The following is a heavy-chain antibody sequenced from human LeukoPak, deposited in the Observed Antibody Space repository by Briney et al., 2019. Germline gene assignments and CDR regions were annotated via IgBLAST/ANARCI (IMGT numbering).Heavy chain of an antibody. Sequence: GGSLRLSCAASGFTFNSYEMNWVRQAPGKGLEWVSYISSSGSTIYYADSVKGRFTISRDNAKNSLYLQMNSLRAEDTAVYYCAPGEGYYYDSSGYSDYWGQGTLVTVSS. CDR2: ISSSGSTI. CDR1: GFTFNSYE. D-gene: IGHD3-22*01. J-gene: IGHJ4*02. V-gene: IGHV3-48*03. CDR3: APGEGYYYDSSGYSDY.